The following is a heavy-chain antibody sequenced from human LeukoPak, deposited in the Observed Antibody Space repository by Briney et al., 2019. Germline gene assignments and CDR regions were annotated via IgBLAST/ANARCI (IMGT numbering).Heavy chain of an antibody. CDR3: AKDLLSSGLAN. J-gene: IGHJ4*02. CDR2: ISGSGGST. V-gene: IGHV3-23*01. Sequence: GGSLRLSCAASGFTFSSYAMSWVRQAPGKGLEWVSAISGSGGSTYYADSVKGRFTISRDNSKNTLYLQMNSLRAEDTTVYYCAKDLLSSGLANWGQGTLVTASS. D-gene: IGHD6-19*01. CDR1: GFTFSSYA.